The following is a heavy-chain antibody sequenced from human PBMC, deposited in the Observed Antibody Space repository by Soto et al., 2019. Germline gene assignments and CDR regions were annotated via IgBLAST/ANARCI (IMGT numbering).Heavy chain of an antibody. J-gene: IGHJ6*01. CDR2: ISAYNGNT. Sequence: QVQLVQSGAEVKKPGASVKVSCKASGYTFTSYGISWVRQAPGQGLEWMGWISAYNGNTNYAQKLQGRVTMTTDTATSTAYMELRSLRSDDTAGYYCARDLAWRRYCSGGSCYSAYYYYGMDVW. CDR1: GYTFTSYG. CDR3: ARDLAWRRYCSGGSCYSAYYYYGMDV. D-gene: IGHD2-15*01. V-gene: IGHV1-18*01.